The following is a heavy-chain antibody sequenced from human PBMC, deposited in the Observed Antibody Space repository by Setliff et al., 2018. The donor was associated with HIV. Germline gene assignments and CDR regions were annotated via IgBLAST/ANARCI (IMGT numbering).Heavy chain of an antibody. V-gene: IGHV3-21*01. CDR2: ISSISSHI. J-gene: IGHJ4*02. CDR1: FFPFRSYS. CDR3: ARDQVPNYYDSSGYYYIDY. D-gene: IGHD3-22*01. Sequence: SLLLSFSSSFFPFRSYSMNWVRQAPGKGLEWVSSISSISSHIYYADSVKGRFTISRDTARNSLYLQMNSLRAEDTAVYYCARDQVPNYYDSSGYYYIDYGGQGTLVTVSS.